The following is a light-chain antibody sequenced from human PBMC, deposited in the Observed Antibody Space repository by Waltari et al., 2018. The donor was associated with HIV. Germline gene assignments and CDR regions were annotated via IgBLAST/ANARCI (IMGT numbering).Light chain of an antibody. CDR2: RNN. CDR1: SSNI. J-gene: IGLJ2*01. CDR3: AAWGDSLSGPVV. Sequence: QSVLTQPPSVSGTPGQRVTNSCSGSSSNIHWYQQLPGTAPKLLIYRNNQRPSGVPDRFAGSKSGTSASLAISGLRSEDEADYHCAAWGDSLSGPVVFGGGTKLTVL. V-gene: IGLV1-47*01.